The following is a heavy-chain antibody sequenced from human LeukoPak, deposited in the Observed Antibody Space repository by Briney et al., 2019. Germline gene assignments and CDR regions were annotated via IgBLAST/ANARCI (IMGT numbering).Heavy chain of an antibody. J-gene: IGHJ3*02. CDR2: INPSGGST. V-gene: IGHV1-46*01. CDR1: GYTFTNYY. Sequence: ASVKVSCKASGYTFTNYYMHWVRQAPGQGLEWMGIINPSGGSTSYAQKFQGRVTMTRDTSTSTVYMELSSLRSEDTAVYYCARDFNEPNDAFDIWGQGTMVTVSS. CDR3: ARDFNEPNDAFDI. D-gene: IGHD1-1*01.